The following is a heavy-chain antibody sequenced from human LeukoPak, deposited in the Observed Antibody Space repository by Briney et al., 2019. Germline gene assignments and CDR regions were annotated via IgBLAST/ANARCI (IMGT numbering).Heavy chain of an antibody. Sequence: GGSLRLACAASGFTFSSYAMSWVRQAPGKGLEWVSAISGSGGSTYYADSVKGRFTISRDNSKNTLYLQMNSLRAEDTAVYYCAKGDYGDYSYYFDYWGQGTLVTVSS. V-gene: IGHV3-23*01. CDR2: ISGSGGST. CDR3: AKGDYGDYSYYFDY. D-gene: IGHD4-17*01. J-gene: IGHJ4*02. CDR1: GFTFSSYA.